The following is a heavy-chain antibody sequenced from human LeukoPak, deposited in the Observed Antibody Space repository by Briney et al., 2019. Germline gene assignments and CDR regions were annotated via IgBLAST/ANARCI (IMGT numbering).Heavy chain of an antibody. CDR2: IRKDGSDK. Sequence: GGSLRLSCGASGFTFSRYGMHWFRQAPGKGLEWVTYIRKDGSDKYYADSVKGRFTISRDSSKNMVYLQMNSLRAEDTAVYYCAKDSNWAFDYWGQGTLVSVSS. CDR3: AKDSNWAFDY. V-gene: IGHV3-30*02. D-gene: IGHD7-27*01. CDR1: GFTFSRYG. J-gene: IGHJ4*02.